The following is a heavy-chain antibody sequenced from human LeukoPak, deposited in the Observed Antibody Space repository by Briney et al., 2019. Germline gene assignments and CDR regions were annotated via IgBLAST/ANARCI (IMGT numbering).Heavy chain of an antibody. D-gene: IGHD6-19*01. Sequence: ASVKVSCKASGYTFTSYGISWVRQAPGQGLEGMGWISAYNGNTNYAQKLQGRVTMITDTSTSTAYMELRSLRSDDTAVYYCARHHSSGWTGDYYYYYYMDVWGKGTTVTVSS. J-gene: IGHJ6*03. V-gene: IGHV1-18*01. CDR2: ISAYNGNT. CDR1: GYTFTSYG. CDR3: ARHHSSGWTGDYYYYYYMDV.